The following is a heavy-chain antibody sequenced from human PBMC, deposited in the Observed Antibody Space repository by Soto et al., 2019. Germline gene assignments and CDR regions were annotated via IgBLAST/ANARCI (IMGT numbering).Heavy chain of an antibody. Sequence: EVQLVESGGGLVKPGGSLRLSCAASGFTFNTYDMNWVRQAPGKGLEWVSAITTSSAYIYYADSLKGRITISRDNAKYSLFLQMNSLRAEDTAVYYCVRSRTARLLRHGWFDTWGQGPLVTVSS. V-gene: IGHV3-21*01. CDR2: ITTSSAYI. CDR3: VRSRTARLLRHGWFDT. J-gene: IGHJ5*02. CDR1: GFTFNTYD. D-gene: IGHD2-21*01.